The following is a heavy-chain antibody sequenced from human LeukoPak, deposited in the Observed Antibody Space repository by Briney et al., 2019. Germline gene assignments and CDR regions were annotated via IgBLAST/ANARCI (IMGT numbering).Heavy chain of an antibody. CDR1: GGSISSSSYY. J-gene: IGHJ4*02. Sequence: SETLSLTCTVSGGSISSSSYYWGWIRQPPGKGLEWIGSIYYSGSTYYNPSLKSRFTISVDTSKNQFSLKLSSVTAADTAVYYCARDSYDSGLVGIDYWGQGTLVTVSS. CDR2: IYYSGST. CDR3: ARDSYDSGLVGIDY. D-gene: IGHD3-22*01. V-gene: IGHV4-39*07.